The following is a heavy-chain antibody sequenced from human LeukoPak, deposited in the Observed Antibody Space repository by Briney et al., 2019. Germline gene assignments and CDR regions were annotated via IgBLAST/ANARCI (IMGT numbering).Heavy chain of an antibody. CDR3: SYCSGGSCSDAFDI. Sequence: GGSLRLSCAASGFTFSSYGMHWVRQAPGKGLEWVAVISYDGSNKYYADSVKGRFTISRDNSKNTLYLQMNSLRAEDTAVYYCSYCSGGSCSDAFDIRGQGTMVTVSS. V-gene: IGHV3-30*03. J-gene: IGHJ3*02. D-gene: IGHD2-15*01. CDR1: GFTFSSYG. CDR2: ISYDGSNK.